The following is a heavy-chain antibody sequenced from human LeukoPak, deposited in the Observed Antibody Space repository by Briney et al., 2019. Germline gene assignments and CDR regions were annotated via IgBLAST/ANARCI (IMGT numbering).Heavy chain of an antibody. Sequence: AGSLPQTCAASGFTFSSYAMSWVRQTPGKGLEWVSAISYSGGTTYYADSVRGRFTISRDNSKNTLYLQLNSLRAEDTAVYYCAKDLFADSGGLADFDVWGHGETFSVSS. CDR2: ISYSGGTT. D-gene: IGHD3-22*01. V-gene: IGHV3-23*01. CDR1: GFTFSSYA. J-gene: IGHJ3*01. CDR3: AKDLFADSGGLADFDV.